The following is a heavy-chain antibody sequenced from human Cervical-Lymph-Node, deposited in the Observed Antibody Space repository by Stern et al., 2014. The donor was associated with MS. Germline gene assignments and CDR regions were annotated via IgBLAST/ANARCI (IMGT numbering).Heavy chain of an antibody. Sequence: EVQLVESGGGLAQPGGSLRLSCEASGFTFSNYGMSWVRQAPGKGLEWVSGISNNGGDTYYVDSAKGRFTISRDNSKNTLYLQMNSLRAEDTAVYYCAKDAPPRDYTSSFLSGAYWGQGTLVTVSS. J-gene: IGHJ4*02. CDR2: ISNNGGDT. D-gene: IGHD6-6*01. CDR1: GFTFSNYG. V-gene: IGHV3-23*04. CDR3: AKDAPPRDYTSSFLSGAY.